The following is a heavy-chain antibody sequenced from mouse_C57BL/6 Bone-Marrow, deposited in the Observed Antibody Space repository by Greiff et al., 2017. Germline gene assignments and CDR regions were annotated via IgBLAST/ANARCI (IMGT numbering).Heavy chain of an antibody. Sequence: EVQLQQSGAELVRPGASVKLSCTASGFNIKDDYMHWVKQRPEQGLEWIGWIDPANGDTEYASKFQGKATITSDTSSNTAYLQLSSLTSEDTAVYDCTTDYYGSSYRGYYAMDYWGQGTSVTVSS. CDR3: TTDYYGSSYRGYYAMDY. V-gene: IGHV14-4*01. CDR2: IDPANGDT. D-gene: IGHD1-1*01. J-gene: IGHJ4*01. CDR1: GFNIKDDY.